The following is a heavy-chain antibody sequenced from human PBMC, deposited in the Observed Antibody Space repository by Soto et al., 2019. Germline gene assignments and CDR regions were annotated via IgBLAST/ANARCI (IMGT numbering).Heavy chain of an antibody. CDR2: IYYSGST. D-gene: IGHD5-12*01. CDR1: GGSISSGGYY. Sequence: QVQLQESGPGLVKPSQTLSLTCTVSGGSISSGGYYWSWIRQHPGKGLEWIGYIYYSGSTYYNPSLKGRVTISVDTSKNQFSLKLSSVTAAVTAVYYCARAGGIYSGYVLHYWGQGTLVTVSS. CDR3: ARAGGIYSGYVLHY. V-gene: IGHV4-31*03. J-gene: IGHJ4*02.